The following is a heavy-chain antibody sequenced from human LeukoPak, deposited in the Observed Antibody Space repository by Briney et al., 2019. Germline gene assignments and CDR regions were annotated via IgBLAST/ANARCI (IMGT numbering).Heavy chain of an antibody. Sequence: SETLSLTCTVSGASISSGSYYWSWIRQPAGKGLEWIGRVYSSGSTNYNPSLKSRVTISVDTSKNHFSLKLNSVTATDTAVYYCAKGYHYFGYWGQGTLVSVSS. D-gene: IGHD5-18*01. CDR1: GASISSGSYY. J-gene: IGHJ4*02. V-gene: IGHV4-61*02. CDR3: AKGYHYFGY. CDR2: VYSSGST.